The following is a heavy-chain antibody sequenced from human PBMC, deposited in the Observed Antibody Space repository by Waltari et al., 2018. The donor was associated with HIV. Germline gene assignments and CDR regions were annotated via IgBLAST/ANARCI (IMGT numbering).Heavy chain of an antibody. V-gene: IGHV3-21*01. Sequence: EVQLVESGGGLVKPGGSLRLSCAASGFTFSSYTMHWVRQAPGKWLEWVSSIRSSSTYIYYADSVKGRFTISRDNAKNSLYLQMNSLRAGDTAVYHCARFTIFGVVTLYYFDYWGQGALVTVSS. D-gene: IGHD3-3*01. CDR3: ARFTIFGVVTLYYFDY. CDR1: GFTFSSYT. CDR2: IRSSSTYI. J-gene: IGHJ4*02.